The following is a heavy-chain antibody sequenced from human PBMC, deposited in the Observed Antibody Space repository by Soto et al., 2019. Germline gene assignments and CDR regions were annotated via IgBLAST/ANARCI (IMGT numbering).Heavy chain of an antibody. V-gene: IGHV1-46*01. J-gene: IGHJ5*02. D-gene: IGHD1-26*01. CDR1: GYTFTSYY. Sequence: ASVKVSCKASGYTFTSYYMHWVRQAPGQGLEWMGIINPSGGSTSYAQKFQGRVTMTRDTSTSTVYMELSSLRSEDTALYYCASGGPSGSYPPWWFDPWGQGTLVTVSS. CDR2: INPSGGST. CDR3: ASGGPSGSYPPWWFDP.